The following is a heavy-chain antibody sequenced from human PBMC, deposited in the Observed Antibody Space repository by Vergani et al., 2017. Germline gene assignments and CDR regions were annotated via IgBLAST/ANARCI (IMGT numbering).Heavy chain of an antibody. CDR3: ARDDPKYNWNDGYYGMDV. D-gene: IGHD1-1*01. CDR2: IIPIFGTA. CDR1: GGTFSSYA. Sequence: QVQLVQSGAEVKKPGSSVKVSCKASGGTFSSYAISWVRQAPGQGLEWMGGIIPIFGTANYAQKFQGRVTITADKSTSTAYMELSSLRSEDTAVYYCARDDPKYNWNDGYYGMDVWGQGTTVTVSS. V-gene: IGHV1-69*06. J-gene: IGHJ6*02.